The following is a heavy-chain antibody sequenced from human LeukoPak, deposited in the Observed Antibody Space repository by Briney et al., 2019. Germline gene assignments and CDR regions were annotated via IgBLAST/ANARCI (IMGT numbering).Heavy chain of an antibody. J-gene: IGHJ4*02. V-gene: IGHV4-38-2*01. CDR1: GYSIGSGYY. CDR2: VYHTGST. CDR3: ASHYYASSGSLFDS. Sequence: PSETLSLTCAVSGYSIGSGYYWVWIRQPPGKGLEWIGSVYHTGSTYYHPSLKSRVTISLDTSKNQFSLRLTSVTAADTALYYCASHYYASSGSLFDSWGPGSLVTVSS. D-gene: IGHD3-22*01.